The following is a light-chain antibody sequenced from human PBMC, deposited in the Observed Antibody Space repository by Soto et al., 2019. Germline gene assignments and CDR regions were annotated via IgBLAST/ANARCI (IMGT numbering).Light chain of an antibody. J-gene: IGLJ1*01. Sequence: QSVLTQPASGSGSPGQSITISCTGTRSDVGGYNYVSWYQQHPGKALKLMIYDVSNRPSGVSNRFSGSKSGNTASLTISGLQAEDEADYYCSSYTSSSLHVSGTGTKVTVL. CDR1: RSDVGGYNY. CDR3: SSYTSSSLHV. CDR2: DVS. V-gene: IGLV2-14*03.